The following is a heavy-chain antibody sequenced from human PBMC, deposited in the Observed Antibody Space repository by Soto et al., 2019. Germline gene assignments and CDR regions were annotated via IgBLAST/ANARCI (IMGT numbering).Heavy chain of an antibody. CDR1: GGSISSSSYY. D-gene: IGHD3-16*02. CDR3: ASPRYDYVWGSYRLYGMDV. Sequence: TSETLSLTCTVSGGSISSSSYYWGWIRQPPGKGLEWIGSIYYSGSTYYNPSLKSRVTISVDTSKNQFSLKLSSVTAADTAVYYCASPRYDYVWGSYRLYGMDVWGQGTTVTVSS. V-gene: IGHV4-39*01. J-gene: IGHJ6*02. CDR2: IYYSGST.